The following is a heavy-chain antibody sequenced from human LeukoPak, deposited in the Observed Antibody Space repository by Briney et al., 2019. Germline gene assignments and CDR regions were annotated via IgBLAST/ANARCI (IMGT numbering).Heavy chain of an antibody. Sequence: ASVKLPCKASGYTFTGYYMNWVRQAPGQGLEWMARINPNSGGTNYAQKFQGRVTMTRDTSISTAYMELSRLRSDDTAVYYCARWSGYSGSVDYWGQGTLVTVSS. CDR3: ARWSGYSGSVDY. V-gene: IGHV1-2*06. CDR2: INPNSGGT. CDR1: GYTFTGYY. D-gene: IGHD6-6*01. J-gene: IGHJ4*02.